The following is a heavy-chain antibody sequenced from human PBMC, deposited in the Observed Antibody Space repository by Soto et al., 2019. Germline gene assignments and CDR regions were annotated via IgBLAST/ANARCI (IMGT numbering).Heavy chain of an antibody. V-gene: IGHV3-30*18. CDR3: AKESTVMVSSGWDFDH. CDR1: GFTFRNYG. Sequence: QAQLVESGGGVVQPGRSLRLSCAASGFTFRNYGMHWVRQAPGEGLEWVGVISFDGKVKYYADSLKGRFTISRDNSKNTMYLEMNSLRAEDTAVYYCAKESTVMVSSGWDFDHWGQGTLVTVSS. J-gene: IGHJ4*02. D-gene: IGHD6-19*01. CDR2: ISFDGKVK.